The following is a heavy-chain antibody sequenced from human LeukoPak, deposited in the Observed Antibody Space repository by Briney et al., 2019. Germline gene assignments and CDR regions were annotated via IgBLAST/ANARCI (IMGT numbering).Heavy chain of an antibody. CDR2: IRSRLYGGTT. V-gene: IGHV3-49*04. D-gene: IGHD1-26*01. CDR3: GRGLTVVGAKYYFDY. J-gene: IGHJ4*02. CDR1: GFTFGDYG. Sequence: PGRPLRLSCTTTGFTFGDYGMTWVRQAPGKGLEWVGFIRSRLYGGTTEYAASVKDRFTVSRDDSKSIAYLQMNNVNTEDTAVYFCGRGLTVVGAKYYFDYWGQGTLVTVSS.